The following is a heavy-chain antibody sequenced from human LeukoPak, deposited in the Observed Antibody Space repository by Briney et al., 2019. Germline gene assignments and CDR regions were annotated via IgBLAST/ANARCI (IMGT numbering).Heavy chain of an antibody. Sequence: SETLSLTCSVSGGSISSRSDYWGWIRQPPGKGLEWIGTIYYNGRTYYNPSLESRVTISVDTSKNQFSLKLSSVTAADTAVYYCASYRSSSSFGYWGQGTLVTVSS. D-gene: IGHD6-6*01. CDR1: GGSISSRSDY. CDR3: ASYRSSSSFGY. J-gene: IGHJ4*02. CDR2: IYYNGRT. V-gene: IGHV4-39*07.